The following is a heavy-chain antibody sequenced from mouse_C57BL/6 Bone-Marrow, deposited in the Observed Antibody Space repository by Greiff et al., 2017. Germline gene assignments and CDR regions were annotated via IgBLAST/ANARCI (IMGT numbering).Heavy chain of an antibody. CDR3: ARWITTVVAHYYAMDY. Sequence: QVQLQQPGAELVKPGASVKLSCKASGYTFASYWMHWVKQRPGRGLEWIGRIDPNSGGTKYNEKFKSKATLTVDKTSSTAYMQLSSLTSEDSAVSYCARWITTVVAHYYAMDYWGQGTSVTVSS. V-gene: IGHV1-72*01. D-gene: IGHD1-1*01. CDR1: GYTFASYW. J-gene: IGHJ4*01. CDR2: IDPNSGGT.